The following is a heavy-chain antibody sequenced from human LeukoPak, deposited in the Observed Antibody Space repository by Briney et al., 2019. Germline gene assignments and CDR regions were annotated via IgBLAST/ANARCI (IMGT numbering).Heavy chain of an antibody. J-gene: IGHJ6*02. D-gene: IGHD1-26*01. CDR3: ARVEWELPLGYYGMDV. CDR1: GGSISSSSYY. Sequence: SETLSLTCTVSGGSISSSSYYWGWIRQPPGKGLEWIGSIYYSGSTYYNPSLKSRVTISVDTSKNQFSLKLSSVTAADTAVYYCARVEWELPLGYYGMDVWGQGTTVTVSS. V-gene: IGHV4-39*07. CDR2: IYYSGST.